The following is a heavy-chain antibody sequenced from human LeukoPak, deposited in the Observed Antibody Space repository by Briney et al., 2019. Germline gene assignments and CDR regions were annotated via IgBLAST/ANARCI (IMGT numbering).Heavy chain of an antibody. D-gene: IGHD2-2*01. V-gene: IGHV4-30-2*01. CDR2: IYHSGST. CDR3: ARGGYCSSTSCYR. Sequence: PSETLSLTCTVSGGSTSSAGYYWNWIRQPPGKGLEWVGDIYHSGSTYYNPSLKSRVTISVDRSKNPFSLKLSSVTAADTAVYYCARGGYCSSTSCYRWGQGTLVTVSS. CDR1: GGSTSSAGYY. J-gene: IGHJ4*02.